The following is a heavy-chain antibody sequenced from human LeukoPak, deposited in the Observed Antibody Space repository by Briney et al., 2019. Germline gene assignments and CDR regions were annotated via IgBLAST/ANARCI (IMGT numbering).Heavy chain of an antibody. V-gene: IGHV1-69*02. D-gene: IGHD6-13*01. CDR1: GGTFSSYT. Sequence: SVKLSCNASGGTFSSYTSSWVRQAPGQGLEWMGKIIPSLSIANYAQKLHRRVTITADKTTSTAYMELSSLRPEDTAVYYWARGGFAVAGSIPPDYWGQGTLVTVSS. CDR3: ARGGFAVAGSIPPDY. CDR2: IIPSLSIA. J-gene: IGHJ4*02.